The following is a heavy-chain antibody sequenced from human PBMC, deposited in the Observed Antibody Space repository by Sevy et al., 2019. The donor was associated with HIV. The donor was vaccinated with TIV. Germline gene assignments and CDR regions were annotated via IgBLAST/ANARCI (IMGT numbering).Heavy chain of an antibody. J-gene: IGHJ3*02. CDR3: AKGITMILLVLDAIDI. CDR2: ISGSGDNT. CDR1: GFTFSSFA. D-gene: IGHD3-22*01. Sequence: GGSLRLSCAASGFTFSSFAMTWVRQAPGKGLEWVSGISGSGDNTYYADSVKGRFTISRDNSKNTLYLQMNGLRAEDTAVYYCAKGITMILLVLDAIDIWGQRTMVTVSS. V-gene: IGHV3-23*01.